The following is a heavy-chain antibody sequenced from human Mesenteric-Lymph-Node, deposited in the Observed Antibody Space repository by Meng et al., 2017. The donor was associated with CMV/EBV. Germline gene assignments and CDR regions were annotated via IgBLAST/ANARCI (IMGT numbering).Heavy chain of an antibody. J-gene: IGHJ4*02. CDR1: GFTFSSYG. Sequence: GGSLRLSCAASGFTFSSYGMHWVRQAPGKGLEWVAFIRYDGSNKYYADSVKGRFTISRDNSKNTLYLQMNSLRAEDTGVYYCARAVTDTYYFDDWGQGTLVTVSS. CDR2: IRYDGSNK. D-gene: IGHD2-21*02. CDR3: ARAVTDTYYFDD. V-gene: IGHV3-30*02.